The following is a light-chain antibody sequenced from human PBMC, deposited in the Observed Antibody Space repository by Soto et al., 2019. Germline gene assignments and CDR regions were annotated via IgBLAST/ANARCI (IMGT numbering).Light chain of an antibody. CDR2: EVS. Sequence: QSVLTQPASVSGSPGQSITISCTGTSGDVGGYNYVSWYQQHPGKAPKLMTYEVSNRPSGVSNRFSGSKSGNTASLTISGLQAEDEADYYCTSYTRSTTPYIYGTGTKVTVL. V-gene: IGLV2-14*01. CDR3: TSYTRSTTPYI. J-gene: IGLJ1*01. CDR1: SGDVGGYNY.